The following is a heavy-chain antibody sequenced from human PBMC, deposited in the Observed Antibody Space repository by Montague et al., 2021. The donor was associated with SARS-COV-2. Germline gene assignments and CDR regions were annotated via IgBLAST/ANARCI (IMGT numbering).Heavy chain of an antibody. CDR2: INHRGTS. J-gene: IGHJ4*02. Sequence: SETLSLTCAVYGWSFSDYFWTWIRQPTGKGLEWIAEINHRGTSNYNPFLKSRVSISVDTSKNQFSLYLGSVTAADTAVYYCARGRQHFNMIVVVMAGGEYYFDYWGQGTLVTVSS. CDR1: GWSFSDYF. V-gene: IGHV4-34*01. D-gene: IGHD3-22*01. CDR3: ARGRQHFNMIVVVMAGGEYYFDY.